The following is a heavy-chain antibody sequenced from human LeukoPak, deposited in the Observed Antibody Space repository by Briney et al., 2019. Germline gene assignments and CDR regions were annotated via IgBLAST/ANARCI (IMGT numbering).Heavy chain of an antibody. D-gene: IGHD3-16*02. V-gene: IGHV3-48*04. J-gene: IGHJ4*02. Sequence: GGSLRLSCAASGFTFSSYSMNWVRQAPGKGLEWVSSISSSSSTIYYADSVKGRFTISRDNAKNSLYLQMNSLRAEDTAVYYCARDSDYVWGSYHDYWGQGTLVTVSS. CDR2: ISSSSSTI. CDR3: ARDSDYVWGSYHDY. CDR1: GFTFSSYS.